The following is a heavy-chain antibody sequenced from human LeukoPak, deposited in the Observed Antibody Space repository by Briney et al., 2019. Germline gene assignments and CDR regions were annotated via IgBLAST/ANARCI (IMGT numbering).Heavy chain of an antibody. J-gene: IGHJ4*02. CDR1: GFTFSSYS. Sequence: GGSLRLSCAASGFTFSSYSMNWVRQAPGKGLEWVSSISSSSSYIYYADSVKGRFTISRDNAKNSLYLQMNSLRAEDTAVYYCARSSCGDYVSRLGYWGQGTLVTVSS. V-gene: IGHV3-21*01. D-gene: IGHD4-17*01. CDR3: ARSSCGDYVSRLGY. CDR2: ISSSSSYI.